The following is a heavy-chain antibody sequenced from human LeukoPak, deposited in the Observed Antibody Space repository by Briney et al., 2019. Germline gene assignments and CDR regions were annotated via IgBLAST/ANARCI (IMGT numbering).Heavy chain of an antibody. CDR2: IYTSGST. V-gene: IGHV4-61*02. CDR3: ARLNVNVESSPGFDY. CDR1: GDSISSGGYY. Sequence: SETLSLTCTVSGDSISSGGYYWSWIRQPAGKGLEWIGRIYTSGSTNYNPSLKSRVTMSVDTSKNQFSLKLSSVTAADTAVYYCARLNVNVESSPGFDYWGQGTLVTVSS. J-gene: IGHJ4*02.